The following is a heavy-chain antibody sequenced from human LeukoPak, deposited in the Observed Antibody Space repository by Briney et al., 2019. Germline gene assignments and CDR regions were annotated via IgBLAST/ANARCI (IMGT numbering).Heavy chain of an antibody. Sequence: SETLSLTCTVSGGSISSSSYYWGWIRQPPGKGLEWIGSIYYSGSTYYNPSLKSRVTISVDTSKNQFSLKLSSVTAADTAVYYCARVYCSSTSCYQAYYMDVWGKGTTVTVSS. CDR3: ARVYCSSTSCYQAYYMDV. D-gene: IGHD2-2*01. CDR1: GGSISSSSYY. V-gene: IGHV4-39*07. J-gene: IGHJ6*03. CDR2: IYYSGST.